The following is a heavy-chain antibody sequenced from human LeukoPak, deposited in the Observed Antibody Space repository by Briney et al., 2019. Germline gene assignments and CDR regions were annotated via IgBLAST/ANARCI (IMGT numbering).Heavy chain of an antibody. CDR1: GFTFSIYA. CDR3: AKDTKYYDSSGYYLNFDY. CDR2: ISGSGGST. D-gene: IGHD3-22*01. J-gene: IGHJ4*02. V-gene: IGHV3-23*01. Sequence: PGGSLRLSCAASGFTFSIYAMSWVRQAPGKGLEWVSAISGSGGSTYYADSVKGRFTISRDNSKNTLYLQMNSLRAEDTAVYYCAKDTKYYDSSGYYLNFDYWGQGTLVTVSS.